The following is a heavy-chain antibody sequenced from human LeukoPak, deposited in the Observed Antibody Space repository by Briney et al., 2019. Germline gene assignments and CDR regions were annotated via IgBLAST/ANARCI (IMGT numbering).Heavy chain of an antibody. CDR1: GFTFSSHS. Sequence: TGGSLRLSCAASGFTFSSHSMNWVRQAPGKGLEWVSYISSSSRTIYYADSVKGRFTISRDNAKNSLYLQMNSLRAEDTAVYYCAGSVPPGYSYGWYTAGDTSSVDYWGQGTLVTVSS. CDR3: AGSVPPGYSYGWYTAGDTSSVDY. J-gene: IGHJ4*02. D-gene: IGHD6-19*01. CDR2: ISSSSRTI. V-gene: IGHV3-48*01.